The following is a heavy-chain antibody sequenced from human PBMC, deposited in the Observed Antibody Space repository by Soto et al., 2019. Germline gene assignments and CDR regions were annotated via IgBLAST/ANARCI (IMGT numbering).Heavy chain of an antibody. J-gene: IGHJ4*02. Sequence: PSETLSLTCTVSGGSISSGPYSWGWIRQPPGEGLEWIGTFYYSERTHYNPSLESRVTISVDTSKNQFSLKLSSVTAADTAVYYCARRYGYSFDYWGQGTLVTVSS. CDR1: GGSISSGPYS. V-gene: IGHV4-39*01. D-gene: IGHD1-1*01. CDR3: ARRYGYSFDY. CDR2: FYYSERT.